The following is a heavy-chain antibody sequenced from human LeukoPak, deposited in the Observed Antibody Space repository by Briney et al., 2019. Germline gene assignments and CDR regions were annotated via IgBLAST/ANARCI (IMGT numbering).Heavy chain of an antibody. D-gene: IGHD2-2*01. V-gene: IGHV3-48*03. CDR1: GFTFSTYE. CDR2: ISSSGSTI. CDR3: ARRYCSSISCLFDY. J-gene: IGHJ4*02. Sequence: PGGSLRLSCAASGFTFSTYEMSWVRQAPGKGLEWVSSISSSGSTIYYADSVKDRFTISRDNAKNSLYLQMNSLRAEDTAVYYCARRYCSSISCLFDYWGQGTLVTVSS.